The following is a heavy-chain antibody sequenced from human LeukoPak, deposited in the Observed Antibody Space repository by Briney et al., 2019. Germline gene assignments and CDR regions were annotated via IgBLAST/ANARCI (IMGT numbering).Heavy chain of an antibody. CDR1: GFTFSSCG. CDR3: ARVRPGSNYVDFDY. D-gene: IGHD4-11*01. V-gene: IGHV3-33*05. CDR2: ISYDGSNK. J-gene: IGHJ4*02. Sequence: PGGSLRLSCAASGFTFSSCGMHWVRQAPGKGLEWVAVISYDGSNKYYAGSVKGRLTISRDNSKSTLYLQMNSLRAEDTAVYYCARVRPGSNYVDFDYWGQGTLVTVSS.